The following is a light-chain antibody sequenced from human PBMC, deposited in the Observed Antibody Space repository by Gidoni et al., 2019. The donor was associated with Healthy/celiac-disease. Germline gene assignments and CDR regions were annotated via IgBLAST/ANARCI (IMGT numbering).Light chain of an antibody. CDR1: SSDVGGYNY. CDR2: DVS. J-gene: IGLJ1*01. V-gene: IGLV2-11*01. CDR3: CSYAGSSRV. Sequence: QSALTQPRSVSGSPRQSVTISCTGTSSDVGGYNYVSWYQQHPGKAPKLMIYDVSKRPSGVPDRFSGSKSGNTASLTISGLQAEDEADYYCCSYAGSSRVFGTGTKVTVL.